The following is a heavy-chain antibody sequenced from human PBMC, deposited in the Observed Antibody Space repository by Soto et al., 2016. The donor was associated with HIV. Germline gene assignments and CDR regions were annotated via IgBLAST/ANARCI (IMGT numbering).Heavy chain of an antibody. CDR3: ARGQHFYDRYYYFDY. CDR2: INPKSGNT. J-gene: IGHJ4*02. Sequence: QVQLVQSGAEVKKPGASVKVSCEASGSDFSDYYVHWVRQAPEQGLEWMGWINPKSGNTNYAQKFQGRVTMTRDTSISTAYMEMSGLTSDDTAVYFCARGQHFYDRYYYFDYWGLGNPGPPSPQ. V-gene: IGHV1-2*02. D-gene: IGHD3-22*01. CDR1: GSDFSDYY.